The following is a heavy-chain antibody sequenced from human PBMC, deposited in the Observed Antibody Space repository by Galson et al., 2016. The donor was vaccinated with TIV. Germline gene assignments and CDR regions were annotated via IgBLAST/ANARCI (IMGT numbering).Heavy chain of an antibody. CDR2: VRTKPNNYAT. V-gene: IGHV3-73*01. J-gene: IGHJ4*02. Sequence: SLRLSCAASGFTFSASTMHWVRQASGKGLEWVARVRTKPNNYATAYAAPVEGGFTISRDDSKNTAYLQMNSLITEDTAVYYCTKSEDFVVFHHWGQGALVAVSS. D-gene: IGHD2-15*01. CDR1: GFTFSAST. CDR3: TKSEDFVVFHH.